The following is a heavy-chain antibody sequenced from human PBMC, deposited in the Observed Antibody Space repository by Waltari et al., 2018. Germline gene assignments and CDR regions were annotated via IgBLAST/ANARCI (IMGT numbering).Heavy chain of an antibody. J-gene: IGHJ4*02. CDR3: ARDCRNIVVVPAAPFY. V-gene: IGHV1-46*01. CDR2: INPMGGST. Sequence: QVQLVQSGAEVKKPGASVKVSCKASGYTFTSYYMHWVRQAPGQGLEWMGIINPMGGSTSYAKKFQGRVTMTRDTSTSTVYMELSSLRSEDTAVYYCARDCRNIVVVPAAPFYWGQGTLVTVSS. D-gene: IGHD2-2*01. CDR1: GYTFTSYY.